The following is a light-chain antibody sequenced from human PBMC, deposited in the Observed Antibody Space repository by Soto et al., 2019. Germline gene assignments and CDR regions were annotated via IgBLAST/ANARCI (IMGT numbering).Light chain of an antibody. CDR2: EVT. J-gene: IGLJ1*01. CDR1: SSDVGGYNF. V-gene: IGLV2-8*01. Sequence: QSVLTQPPSASLSPGQSVTISCTGTSSDVGGYNFVSWYQQHPGKAPTLIIYEVTKRPSGVPDRFSGSKSGNTASLTVSGLQAEDEADYYCSSYSGTNNYVFGTGTKVTVL. CDR3: SSYSGTNNYV.